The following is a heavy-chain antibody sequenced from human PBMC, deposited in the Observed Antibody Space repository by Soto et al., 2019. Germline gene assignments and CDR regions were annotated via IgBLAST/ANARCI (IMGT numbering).Heavy chain of an antibody. CDR1: GFTFSSYW. Sequence: PGGSLRLSCAASGFTFSSYWMHWVRQAPGKGLVWVSRISIGGGRTNYADSVKGRFTISRDNAKNTLYLQMNGLRAEDTAVYYCAKDGQSGFWSGYYLDVWGQGTTVTVSS. V-gene: IGHV3-74*01. J-gene: IGHJ6*02. D-gene: IGHD3-3*01. CDR3: AKDGQSGFWSGYYLDV. CDR2: ISIGGGRT.